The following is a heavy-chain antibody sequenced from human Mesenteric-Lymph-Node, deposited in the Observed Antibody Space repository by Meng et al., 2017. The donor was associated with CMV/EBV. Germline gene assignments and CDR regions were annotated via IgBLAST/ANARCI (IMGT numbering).Heavy chain of an antibody. CDR3: ARETPDYDFQFDP. D-gene: IGHD3-3*01. J-gene: IGHJ5*02. V-gene: IGHV3-30*02. CDR1: GFTFSSHG. Sequence: GESLKISCAASGFTFSSHGMHWVRQTPDKGLEWVTFITYDGRNKYYADSVKGRFTISRDNSKNTLYLQMNSLRAEDTAVYYCARETPDYDFQFDPWGQGTLVTVSS. CDR2: ITYDGRNK.